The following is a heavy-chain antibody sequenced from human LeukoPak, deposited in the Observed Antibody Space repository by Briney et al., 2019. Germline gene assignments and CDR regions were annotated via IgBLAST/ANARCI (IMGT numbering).Heavy chain of an antibody. D-gene: IGHD4-11*01. CDR1: GFTFSGYG. CDR2: ISYDGSNK. J-gene: IGHJ3*02. CDR3: ARDDYSNYVYAFDI. Sequence: GGSLRLSCATSGFTFSGYGMHWVRQAPGKGLEWVAVISYDGSNKYYADSVKGRFTISRDNAKNTLYLQMNSLRAEDTAVYYCARDDYSNYVYAFDIWGQGTMVTVSS. V-gene: IGHV3-33*05.